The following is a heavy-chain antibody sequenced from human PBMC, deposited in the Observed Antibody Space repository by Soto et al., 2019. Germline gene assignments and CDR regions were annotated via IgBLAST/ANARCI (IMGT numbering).Heavy chain of an antibody. J-gene: IGHJ6*02. CDR2: ITTSGGSV. CDR3: VRDNGGMDV. Sequence: GGSLRLSCSASGFTFNNYDMNWVRQAPGKGLEWVSRITTSGGSVYYADSVRGRFTISRDNAKNSLYLQMNSPGAADSAVYHCVRDNGGMDVWGQGTTVTVSS. V-gene: IGHV3-48*03. CDR1: GFTFNNYD.